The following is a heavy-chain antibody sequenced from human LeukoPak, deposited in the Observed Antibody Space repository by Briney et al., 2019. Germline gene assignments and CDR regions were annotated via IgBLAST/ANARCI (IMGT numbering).Heavy chain of an antibody. CDR1: GGTFSSYA. CDR2: IIPIFGTA. CDR3: ARGPPNWGMVGY. V-gene: IGHV1-69*13. J-gene: IGHJ4*02. Sequence: SVKVSCKASGGTFSSYAISWVRQAPGQGLEWMGGIIPIFGTANYAQKFQGRVTITADESTSTAYMELSSLTFEDTAVYYCARGPPNWGMVGYWGQGTLVTVSS. D-gene: IGHD7-27*01.